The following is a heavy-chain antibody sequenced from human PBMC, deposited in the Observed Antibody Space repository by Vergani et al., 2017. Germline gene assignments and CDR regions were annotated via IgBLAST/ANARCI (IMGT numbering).Heavy chain of an antibody. D-gene: IGHD3-16*01. CDR3: AHSRDWGPFDY. V-gene: IGHV2-70*04. Sequence: QVTFKESGPALVNPRQALTLTCTFSGFSLTSSGMRVSWFRQSPGKALEWLARIDWDDDKFYDRSLKTRLTISKDTSKNQVVLTMTNMDPVDTATYYCAHSRDWGPFDYWGQGTLVTVSS. CDR2: IDWDDDK. CDR1: GFSLTSSGMR. J-gene: IGHJ4*02.